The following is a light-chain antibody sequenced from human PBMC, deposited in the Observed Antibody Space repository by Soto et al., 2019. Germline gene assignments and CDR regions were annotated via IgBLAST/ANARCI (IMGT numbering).Light chain of an antibody. CDR3: QQYNNWPPWT. V-gene: IGKV3-15*01. J-gene: IGKJ1*01. CDR1: QSVSSN. Sequence: EIVMTQSPATLSVSPGERATLSCRASQSVSSNLAWYQQKPGQAPRLLIFGASTRVTGIPDRFSGSGSGTEFTLTISSLQSEDFAIYYCQQYNNWPPWTFGQGTKVEIK. CDR2: GAS.